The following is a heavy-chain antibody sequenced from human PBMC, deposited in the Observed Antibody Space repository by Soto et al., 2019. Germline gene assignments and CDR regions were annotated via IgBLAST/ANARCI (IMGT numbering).Heavy chain of an antibody. Sequence: ASVKVSCKASGYAFTGYYMRWVRQAPGQGLEWMGWINPNSGGTNYAQKFQGWVTMTRDTSISTAYMELSRLRSDDTAVYYCARAGYCSSTSCYEYAFDIWGQGTMVTVSS. CDR1: GYAFTGYY. V-gene: IGHV1-2*04. CDR2: INPNSGGT. J-gene: IGHJ3*02. D-gene: IGHD2-2*01. CDR3: ARAGYCSSTSCYEYAFDI.